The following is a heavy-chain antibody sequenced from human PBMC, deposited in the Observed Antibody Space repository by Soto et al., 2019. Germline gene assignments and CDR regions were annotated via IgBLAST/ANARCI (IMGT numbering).Heavy chain of an antibody. J-gene: IGHJ4*02. V-gene: IGHV1-18*01. CDR2: ISAYNGNT. Sequence: GASVKVSCKASGYTFTSYGIIWVRQAPGQGLEWMGWISAYNGNTNYAQKLQGRVTMTTDTSTSTAYMELRSLRPDVTAVYYCARVLTAAGFDYWGQGTLVTVSS. CDR1: GYTFTSYG. CDR3: ARVLTAAGFDY. D-gene: IGHD6-13*01.